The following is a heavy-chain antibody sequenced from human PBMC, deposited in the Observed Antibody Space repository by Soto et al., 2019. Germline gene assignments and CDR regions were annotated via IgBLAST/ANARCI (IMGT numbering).Heavy chain of an antibody. CDR3: ARDIVVVVAASYYYYYGMDV. V-gene: IGHV3-48*03. CDR2: ISSSGSTI. J-gene: IGHJ6*02. D-gene: IGHD2-15*01. Sequence: GESLKISCAASGFTFSSYEMNWVRQAPGKGLEWVSYISSSGSTIYYADSVKGRFTISRDNAKNSLYLQMNSLRAEDTAVYYCARDIVVVVAASYYYYYGMDVWGQGTTVTVSS. CDR1: GFTFSSYE.